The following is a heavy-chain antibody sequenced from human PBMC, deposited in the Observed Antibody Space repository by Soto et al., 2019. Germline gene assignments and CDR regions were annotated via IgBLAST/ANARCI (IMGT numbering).Heavy chain of an antibody. CDR3: VTDAFDI. Sequence: QVQLVESGGGVVQPGRSLRLSCAASGFTFSSYAMHWVRQAPGKGLEWVAVISYDGSNKYYADSVKGRFTISRDNSKNTLYLQMNSLRAEDTAVYYCVTDAFDIWGQGTMVTVSS. CDR2: ISYDGSNK. CDR1: GFTFSSYA. J-gene: IGHJ3*02. V-gene: IGHV3-30-3*01.